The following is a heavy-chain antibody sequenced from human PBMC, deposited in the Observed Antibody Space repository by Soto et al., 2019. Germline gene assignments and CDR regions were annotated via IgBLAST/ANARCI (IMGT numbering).Heavy chain of an antibody. D-gene: IGHD2-15*01. J-gene: IGHJ6*03. CDR1: GYTFTSYG. V-gene: IGHV1-18*01. Sequence: ASVKVSCKASGYTFTSYGISWVRQAPGQGLEWMGWISAYNGNTNYAQKLQGRVTMTTGTSTSTAYMELRSLRSDDTAVYYCARAPRDIVVVVAATRDYYYYYTDVWGKGTTVTVSS. CDR3: ARAPRDIVVVVAATRDYYYYYTDV. CDR2: ISAYNGNT.